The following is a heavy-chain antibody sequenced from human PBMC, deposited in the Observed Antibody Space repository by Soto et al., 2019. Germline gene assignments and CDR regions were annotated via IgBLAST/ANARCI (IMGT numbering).Heavy chain of an antibody. D-gene: IGHD1-26*01. J-gene: IGHJ6*02. CDR1: GYTFSDYF. V-gene: IGHV1-2*02. Sequence: ASVEVSCEASGYTFSDYFIQWLRQAPGQGLEWVAWINPKTAATNYAKKFQDRVTVTSDTSFSTAYLELTRLRPDDTALYYCARIKWGLDYYSGMDVWGQGTAVTVS. CDR3: ARIKWGLDYYSGMDV. CDR2: INPKTAAT.